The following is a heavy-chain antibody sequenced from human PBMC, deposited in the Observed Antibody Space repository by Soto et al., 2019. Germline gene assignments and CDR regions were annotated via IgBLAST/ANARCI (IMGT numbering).Heavy chain of an antibody. V-gene: IGHV2-5*02. J-gene: IGHJ3*02. Sequence: QITLKESGPTLVKPTQTLTLTCTFSGFSLSTSGVGVGWIRQPPGKALEWLALIYWDDDERYSPSLKSRLTIPKGTSQNQVVLTMTNIDPVDTAPYYCAHRPSTLYYDFWSGFHDAFDIWGQGTMVTVSS. D-gene: IGHD3-3*01. CDR1: GFSLSTSGVG. CDR3: AHRPSTLYYDFWSGFHDAFDI. CDR2: IYWDDDE.